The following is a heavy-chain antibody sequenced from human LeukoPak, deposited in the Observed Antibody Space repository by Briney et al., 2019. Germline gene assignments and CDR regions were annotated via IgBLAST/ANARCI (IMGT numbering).Heavy chain of an antibody. CDR2: ISAYNGNT. J-gene: IGHJ4*02. CDR3: ARGGLYWSSTTCYDTMGY. D-gene: IGHD2-2*01. CDR1: AYAFTIHG. V-gene: IGHV1-18*01. Sequence: ASVKVSFTPSAYAFTIHGNSWMRQAPGQGLEWMGWISAYNGNTNYAQKLQGRVTMTTDTSTSTAYMELRSLRSDDTAVYYCARGGLYWSSTTCYDTMGYWGQGTLVTVSS.